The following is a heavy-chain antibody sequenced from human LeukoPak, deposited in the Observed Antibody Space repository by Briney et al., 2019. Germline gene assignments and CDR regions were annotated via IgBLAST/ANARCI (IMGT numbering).Heavy chain of an antibody. J-gene: IGHJ4*02. D-gene: IGHD6-13*01. Sequence: SETLSLTCTVSGGSISSYYWSWIRQPPGKGLEWIGHIYYSGSTNYNPSLKSRVTISVDTSKNQFSLKLSSVTAADTAVYYCARGFRYSSSWYREYYFDYWGQGTLVTVSS. CDR3: ARGFRYSSSWYREYYFDY. V-gene: IGHV4-59*01. CDR2: IYYSGST. CDR1: GGSISSYY.